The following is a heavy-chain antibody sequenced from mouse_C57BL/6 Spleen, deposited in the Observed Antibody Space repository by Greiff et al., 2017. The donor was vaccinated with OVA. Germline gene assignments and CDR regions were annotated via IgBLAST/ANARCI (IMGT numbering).Heavy chain of an antibody. CDR1: GYAFSSSW. V-gene: IGHV1-82*01. CDR3: ARAGRGFDY. J-gene: IGHJ2*01. Sequence: QVTLKVSGPELVKPGASVKISCKASGYAFSSSWMNWVKQRPGKGLEWIGRIYPGDGDTNYNGKFKGKATLTADKSSSTAYMQLSSLTSEDSAVYFCARAGRGFDYWGQGTTLTVSS. CDR2: IYPGDGDT.